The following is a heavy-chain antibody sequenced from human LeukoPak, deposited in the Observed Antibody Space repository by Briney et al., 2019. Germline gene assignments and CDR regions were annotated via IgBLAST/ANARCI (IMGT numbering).Heavy chain of an antibody. V-gene: IGHV3-30*18. CDR3: AKSKFRAGTPDY. J-gene: IGHJ4*02. CDR1: GFTFSSYG. Sequence: PGGSLRLSCAASGFTFSSYGMHWVRQAPGKGLEWVAVISYDGSNKYYADSVKGRFTISRDNSKNTLYLQMNSLRAEDTAVYYCAKSKFRAGTPDYWGQGTLVTVSS. D-gene: IGHD6-19*01. CDR2: ISYDGSNK.